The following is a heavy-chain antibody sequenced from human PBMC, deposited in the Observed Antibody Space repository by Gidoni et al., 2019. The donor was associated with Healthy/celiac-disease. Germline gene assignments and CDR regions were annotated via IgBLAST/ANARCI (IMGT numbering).Heavy chain of an antibody. D-gene: IGHD2-2*01. CDR1: GFTFSSYA. Sequence: EVQLLESGGGLVQPGGSLRLSCAAFGFTFSSYAMSWVRQAPGKGLEWVSAISGSGGSTYYADSVKGRFTISRDNSKNTLYLQMNSLRAEDTAVYYCAMRAVDRIVVPAAYYYYGMDVWGQGTTVTVSS. V-gene: IGHV3-23*01. J-gene: IGHJ6*02. CDR2: ISGSGGST. CDR3: AMRAVDRIVVPAAYYYYGMDV.